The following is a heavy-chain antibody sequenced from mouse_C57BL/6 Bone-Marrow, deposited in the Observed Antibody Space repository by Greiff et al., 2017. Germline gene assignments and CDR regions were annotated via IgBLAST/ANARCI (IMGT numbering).Heavy chain of an antibody. Sequence: EVQPQQSGPELVKPGASVKISCKASGYTFTDYYMNWVKQSHGKSLEWIGDINPNNGGTSYNQKFKGKATLTVDKSSSTAYMELRSLTSEDSAVYYCASQGYSKSLFDYWGQGTTLTVSS. D-gene: IGHD2-5*01. V-gene: IGHV1-26*01. J-gene: IGHJ2*01. CDR3: ASQGYSKSLFDY. CDR2: INPNNGGT. CDR1: GYTFTDYY.